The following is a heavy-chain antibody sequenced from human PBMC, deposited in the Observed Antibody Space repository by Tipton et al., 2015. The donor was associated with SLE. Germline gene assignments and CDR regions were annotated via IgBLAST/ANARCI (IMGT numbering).Heavy chain of an antibody. CDR3: AKGSSWTPFDY. CDR1: GFIFSSYN. V-gene: IGHV3-21*01. J-gene: IGHJ4*02. Sequence: GSLRLSCVASGFIFSSYNMNWVRQAPGKGLEWVSLINTGGNDRYYADSVKGRFTISRDNAKSSLFLQMNSLRAEDTAVYYCAKGSSWTPFDYWGQGTLVTVSS. D-gene: IGHD6-13*01. CDR2: INTGGNDR.